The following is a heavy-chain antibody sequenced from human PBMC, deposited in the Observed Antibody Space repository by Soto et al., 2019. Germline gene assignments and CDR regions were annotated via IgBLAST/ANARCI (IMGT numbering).Heavy chain of an antibody. J-gene: IGHJ3*02. V-gene: IGHV3-48*02. D-gene: IGHD2-8*02. CDR3: ARENLTGGNREAFYS. CDR1: GFAFRTYS. CDR2: IDTSSSTM. Sequence: GGSLRLSCAASGFAFRTYSLSWVRQAPGKEIEWVAYIDTSSSTMHYAYSVEVRFAISRDTAMSPLYLQVNRQQDEDTAIYSWARENLTGGNREAFYSWGKGSVVSVSS.